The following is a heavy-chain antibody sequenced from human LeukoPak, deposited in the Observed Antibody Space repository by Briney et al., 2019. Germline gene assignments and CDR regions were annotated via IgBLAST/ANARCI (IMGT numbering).Heavy chain of an antibody. Sequence: GGSLRLSCAASGFTFSNAWMSWVRQAPGKGLEWVGRIKSKTDGGTTDYAAPVKGRLTISRDDSKNTLYLQMNSLKTEDTAVYYCTTDIAVAGGLDYWGQGTLVTVSS. CDR3: TTDIAVAGGLDY. CDR1: GFTFSNAW. CDR2: IKSKTDGGTT. J-gene: IGHJ4*02. V-gene: IGHV3-15*01. D-gene: IGHD6-19*01.